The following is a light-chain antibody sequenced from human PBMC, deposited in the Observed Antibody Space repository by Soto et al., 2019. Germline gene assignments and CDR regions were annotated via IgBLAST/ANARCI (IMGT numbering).Light chain of an antibody. CDR3: QQASNWPRT. Sequence: EIVMTQSPGTLSVSPGESVTLSCRASQSVSNHLGWFQHRPGQVPRLLIYGASRRVPGIPARFSGSGSGTEFTLTISGLQSEDFAVYYCQQASNWPRTVGQGTKVDIK. J-gene: IGKJ1*01. CDR1: QSVSNH. CDR2: GAS. V-gene: IGKV3-15*01.